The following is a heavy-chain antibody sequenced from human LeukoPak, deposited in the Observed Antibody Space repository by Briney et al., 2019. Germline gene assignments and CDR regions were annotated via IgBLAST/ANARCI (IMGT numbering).Heavy chain of an antibody. D-gene: IGHD3-10*01. V-gene: IGHV4-34*01. CDR3: ARKLTYYYGSGSYYKALDV. Sequence: PSETLSLTCAVYGGSFSGYYWGWIRQPPGKGLEWIGEINHSGSTNYNPSLKSRVTISVDTSKNQFSLKLSSVTAADTAVYYCARKLTYYYGSGSYYKALDVWGKGTTVTVSS. J-gene: IGHJ6*04. CDR2: INHSGST. CDR1: GGSFSGYY.